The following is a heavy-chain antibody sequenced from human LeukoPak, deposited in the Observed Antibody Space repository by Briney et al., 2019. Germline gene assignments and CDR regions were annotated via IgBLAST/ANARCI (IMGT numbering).Heavy chain of an antibody. J-gene: IGHJ3*02. CDR3: ASWGAEDAFDI. Sequence: TSGTLSLTCAVSGDSVNNTNWWTWVRQSPGKGLEWVSYISSSSSTIYYADSVKGRFTISRDNAKNSLYLQMNSLRAEDTAVYYCASWGAEDAFDIWGQGTMVTVSS. D-gene: IGHD3-16*01. CDR1: GDSVNNTNW. V-gene: IGHV3-48*01. CDR2: ISSSSSTI.